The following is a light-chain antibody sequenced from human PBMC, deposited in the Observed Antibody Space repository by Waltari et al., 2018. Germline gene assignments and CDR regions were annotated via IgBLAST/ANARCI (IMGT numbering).Light chain of an antibody. V-gene: IGLV2-14*03. Sequence: QSALTQPASVSGSPGQSITISCTGTSSDVGGYNYVSWYQKHPGKAPKLLIYDVSNRPSGVSNRFSASKSGNTASLIISGLQAEDEADYYCSSYTSSTTLLLIFGGGTKLTFL. J-gene: IGLJ2*01. CDR3: SSYTSSTTLLLI. CDR1: SSDVGGYNY. CDR2: DVS.